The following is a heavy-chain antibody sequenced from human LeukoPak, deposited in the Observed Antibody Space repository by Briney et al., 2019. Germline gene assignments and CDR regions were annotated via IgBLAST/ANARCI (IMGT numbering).Heavy chain of an antibody. CDR3: ARAGYYDSSGYYHDGDAFDI. CDR1: GDSISSGGYS. CDR2: IYHSGST. J-gene: IGHJ3*02. D-gene: IGHD3-22*01. V-gene: IGHV4-30-2*01. Sequence: SSQTLSLTCAVSGDSISSGGYSWSWIRQPPGKDLEWIGYIYHSGSTYYNPSLKSRVTISADRSKNQFSLKLSSVTAADTAVYYCARAGYYDSSGYYHDGDAFDIWGQGTMVTVSS.